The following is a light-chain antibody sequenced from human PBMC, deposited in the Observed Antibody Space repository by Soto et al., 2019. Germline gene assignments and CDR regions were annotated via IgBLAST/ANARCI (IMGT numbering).Light chain of an antibody. CDR1: SSNIGAGYD. CDR2: GNS. V-gene: IGLV1-40*01. Sequence: QSVLTQPPSVSGAPGQRVTISCTGSSSNIGAGYDVHWYQQLPGTAPKLLIYGNSNRPSGVPDRFSGSKSGTSASLAITGLQAEDEADYYCSSYTSSSTLVFGTGNKVTVL. J-gene: IGLJ1*01. CDR3: SSYTSSSTLV.